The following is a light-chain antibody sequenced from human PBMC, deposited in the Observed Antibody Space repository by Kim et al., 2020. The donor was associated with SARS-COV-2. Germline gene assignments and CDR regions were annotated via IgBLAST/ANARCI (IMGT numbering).Light chain of an antibody. J-gene: IGKJ2*01. CDR1: QDMSNN. V-gene: IGKV1-33*01. CDR3: QQYDDFPPT. CDR2: DAS. Sequence: SAAVGDKVTITCQASQDMSNNLNWYQHKPGKAPKILIYDASTLEAGVPSRFSGSGSGTDFTFTISSLQTEDIATYYCQQYDDFPPTFGQGTKLEI.